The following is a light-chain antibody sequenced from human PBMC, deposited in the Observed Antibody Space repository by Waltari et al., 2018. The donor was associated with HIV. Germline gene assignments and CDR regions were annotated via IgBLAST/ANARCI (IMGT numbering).Light chain of an antibody. J-gene: IGLJ2*01. V-gene: IGLV2-8*01. CDR1: SDDIGGYNY. CDR3: SSFAGSNTVV. Sequence: QSALTQPPSASGSLGQSVTISCSGTSDDIGGYNYVFWYQQYPAKAPKLLIYEVNKQPSGVPDRFTGSKSLNAAALAVSGLQAEDGAHYCCSSFAGSNTVVVGGGTKLTVL. CDR2: EVN.